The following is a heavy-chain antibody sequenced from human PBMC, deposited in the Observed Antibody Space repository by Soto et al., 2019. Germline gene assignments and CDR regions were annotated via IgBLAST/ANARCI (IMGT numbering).Heavy chain of an antibody. Sequence: SETLSLTCAVSGGSISSSHWWGWVRQAPGKGLEWIGEIYHSGSTNYNPSLKSRITMSVDKSKNQVSVNLSSVTAADTAVYYCVRDADETAIVPAPWLVWGRGTMVTVSS. CDR3: VRDADETAIVPAPWLV. D-gene: IGHD2-21*02. CDR2: IYHSGST. V-gene: IGHV4-4*02. CDR1: GGSISSSHW. J-gene: IGHJ6*02.